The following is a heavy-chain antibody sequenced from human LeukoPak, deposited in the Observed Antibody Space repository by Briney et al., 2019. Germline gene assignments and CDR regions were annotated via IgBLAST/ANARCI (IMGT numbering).Heavy chain of an antibody. CDR3: VRALGSSSADY. V-gene: IGHV3-7*01. J-gene: IGHJ4*02. Sequence: GGSLRLSCTASGFTFTNYWMSWVRQAPGKGLEWVANIKQDGSEKYYVDCVEGRFTISRDNADNSLSLQMSSLRGEDTAVYYCVRALGSSSADYWGQGTLVTVSS. CDR2: IKQDGSEK. CDR1: GFTFTNYW. D-gene: IGHD6-6*01.